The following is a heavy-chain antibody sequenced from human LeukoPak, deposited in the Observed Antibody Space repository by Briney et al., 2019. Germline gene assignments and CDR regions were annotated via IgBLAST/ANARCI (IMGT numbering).Heavy chain of an antibody. CDR1: GYTLTRYG. Sequence: ASVKDSCKASGYTLTRYGISWVRQAPGQGLEWMGWISAYNGNTNYAQKLQGRVTMTTDTSTSTAYMELRSLRSDDTAVYYCARSEDIAAAGRFDYWGQGTLVTVSS. D-gene: IGHD6-13*01. V-gene: IGHV1-18*01. CDR3: ARSEDIAAAGRFDY. CDR2: ISAYNGNT. J-gene: IGHJ4*02.